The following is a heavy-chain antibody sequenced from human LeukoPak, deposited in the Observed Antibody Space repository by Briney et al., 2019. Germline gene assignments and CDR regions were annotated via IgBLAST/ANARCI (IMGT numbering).Heavy chain of an antibody. Sequence: SETLSLTCTVSGGSISSYYWSWIRQPPGKGLEWIGYIYYSGSTNYNPSLKSRVTISVDTSKNQFSLKLSSVTAADTAVYYCGRPPELGEFVKSDWGQGTLVSVSS. CDR1: GGSISSYY. J-gene: IGHJ4*02. CDR3: GRPPELGEFVKSD. V-gene: IGHV4-59*01. D-gene: IGHD1-14*01. CDR2: IYYSGST.